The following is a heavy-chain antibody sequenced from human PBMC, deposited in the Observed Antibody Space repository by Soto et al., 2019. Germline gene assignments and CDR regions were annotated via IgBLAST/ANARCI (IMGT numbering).Heavy chain of an antibody. D-gene: IGHD1-1*01. CDR2: IIPIFATP. V-gene: IGHV1-69*12. CDR1: GGTFNNYA. Sequence: QVQLVQSGAEVKKPGSSVKVSCKASGGTFNNYAISWVRQAPGQGLEWMGGIIPIFATPNYAQNFQGRLTITADEYTSSAYMELSSLRSDDTAVYFCAGDVFYYDGPTGKYYFDYWGQGTPVTVSS. J-gene: IGHJ4*02. CDR3: AGDVFYYDGPTGKYYFDY.